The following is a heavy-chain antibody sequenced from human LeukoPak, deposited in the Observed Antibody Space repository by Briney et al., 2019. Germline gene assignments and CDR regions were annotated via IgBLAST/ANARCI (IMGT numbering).Heavy chain of an antibody. J-gene: IGHJ4*02. Sequence: GGSLRLSCAASGFTFSSYSLNWVRQAPGKGLEWVSTISSTSIYIYYADSVKGRFTISRDNAKDSLYLQMNSLRAEDTAVYYCARAGSGYDWGQGTLVTVSS. D-gene: IGHD5-12*01. V-gene: IGHV3-21*01. CDR3: ARAGSGYD. CDR2: ISSTSIYI. CDR1: GFTFSSYS.